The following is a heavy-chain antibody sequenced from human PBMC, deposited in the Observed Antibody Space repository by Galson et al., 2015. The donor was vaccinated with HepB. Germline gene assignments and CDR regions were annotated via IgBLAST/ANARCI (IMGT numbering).Heavy chain of an antibody. CDR1: GYTFTSYG. Sequence: SVKVSCKASGYTFTSYGISWVRQAPGQGLEWMGWISAYNGNTNYAQKLQGRVTMTTDTSTSTAYMELRSLRSDDTAVYYCARVTPLYCSGGSCYSGYYYGMDVWGQGTTVTVSS. V-gene: IGHV1-18*04. J-gene: IGHJ6*02. CDR2: ISAYNGNT. D-gene: IGHD2-15*01. CDR3: ARVTPLYCSGGSCYSGYYYGMDV.